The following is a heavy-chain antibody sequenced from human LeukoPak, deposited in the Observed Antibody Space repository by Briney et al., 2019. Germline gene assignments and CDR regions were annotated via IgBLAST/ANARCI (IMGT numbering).Heavy chain of an antibody. J-gene: IGHJ5*02. D-gene: IGHD2-2*01. V-gene: IGHV4-61*08. Sequence: PSQTLSLTCTVSGGSISSGGYYWSWIRQPPGKELEWIGYIYYSGSTNYNPSLKSRVTISLDTSKNQFSLKLSSVTAADTAVYYCARAGSTRPEDWFDPWGQGTLVTVSS. CDR3: ARAGSTRPEDWFDP. CDR2: IYYSGST. CDR1: GGSISSGGYY.